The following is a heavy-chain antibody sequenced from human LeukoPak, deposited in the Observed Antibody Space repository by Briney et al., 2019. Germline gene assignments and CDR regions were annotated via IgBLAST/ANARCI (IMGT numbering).Heavy chain of an antibody. CDR3: ASPYCSDGVCYPGY. V-gene: IGHV3-73*01. Sequence: GGPLRLSCAASGFTFSGSAMHWVRQASGKGLEWVGRIRSKANSYATAYAASVTGRFTISRDDSKNTAHLQMNSLETEDTAVYYCASPYCSDGVCYPGYWGQGALVTVSS. J-gene: IGHJ4*02. D-gene: IGHD2-8*01. CDR2: IRSKANSYAT. CDR1: GFTFSGSA.